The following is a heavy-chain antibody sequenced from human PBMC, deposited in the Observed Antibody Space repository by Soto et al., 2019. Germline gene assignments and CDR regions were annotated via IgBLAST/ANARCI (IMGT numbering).Heavy chain of an antibody. CDR2: ISTKVNNYAT. CDR1: GFSFSDSE. Sequence: AESLRLSFAASGFSFSDSERHWVRQASGRGLEWIARISTKVNNYATAYAASVEGRFTVSRDDSKNTAYLQMNSLITEDTAVYYCMETLTTSDSWGQGT. CDR3: METLTTSDS. V-gene: IGHV3-73*01. J-gene: IGHJ4*02. D-gene: IGHD3-9*01.